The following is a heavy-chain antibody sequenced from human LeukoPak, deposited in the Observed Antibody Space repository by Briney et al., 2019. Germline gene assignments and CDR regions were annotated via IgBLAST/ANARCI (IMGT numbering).Heavy chain of an antibody. D-gene: IGHD5-24*01. CDR1: GYNFPSYW. CDR2: IYPGDSET. V-gene: IGHV5-51*01. Sequence: KNGESLKISCKGSGYNFPSYWIGWVRQMPGKGLEWMGIIYPGDSETRYSPSFQGQVTISADKSISTAYLQWNSLKASDTAMYYCARRQRDGYNPWAFDIWGLGTMVTVSP. CDR3: ARRQRDGYNPWAFDI. J-gene: IGHJ3*02.